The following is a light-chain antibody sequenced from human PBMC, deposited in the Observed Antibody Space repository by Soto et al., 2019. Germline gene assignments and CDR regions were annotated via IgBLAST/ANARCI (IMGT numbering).Light chain of an antibody. Sequence: DIQMTQSPSSLSASVGDRVTITCRASQGISNSLAWYQQKPGKVPKLLIYAASTLQSGVPFRFSGSGSATDFTLTISSLQPEDVATYYCQKYNSAPWTFGQGTKVEIK. CDR2: AAS. CDR1: QGISNS. CDR3: QKYNSAPWT. V-gene: IGKV1-27*01. J-gene: IGKJ1*01.